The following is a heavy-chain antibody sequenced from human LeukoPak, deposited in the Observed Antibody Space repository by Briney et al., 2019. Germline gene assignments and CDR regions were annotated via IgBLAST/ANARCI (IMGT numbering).Heavy chain of an antibody. Sequence: PGRSLRLSCAASGFTFSSYVMHWVRQAPGKGLEWVAVIWYDGSNKYYADSVKGRFTISRDHSKNPLYLQMNSLRAEDTAVYYCARDLFGGSYGDAFDIWGQGTMVTVS. V-gene: IGHV3-33*01. J-gene: IGHJ3*02. D-gene: IGHD1-26*01. CDR1: GFTFSSYV. CDR3: ARDLFGGSYGDAFDI. CDR2: IWYDGSNK.